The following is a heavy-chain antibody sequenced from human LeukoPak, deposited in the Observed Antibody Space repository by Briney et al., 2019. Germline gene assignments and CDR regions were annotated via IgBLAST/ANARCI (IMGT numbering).Heavy chain of an antibody. J-gene: IGHJ5*02. Sequence: GGSLRLSCASSGFTFSSYSMNWVRQAPGKGLEWVSSISSGSSYIYYADSVKGRFTISRDNAKNSLYLQMNSLRAEDTAVYYCAGQDDSSGGGGFDPWGQGTLVTVSS. V-gene: IGHV3-21*01. CDR2: ISSGSSYI. CDR1: GFTFSSYS. D-gene: IGHD3-22*01. CDR3: AGQDDSSGGGGFDP.